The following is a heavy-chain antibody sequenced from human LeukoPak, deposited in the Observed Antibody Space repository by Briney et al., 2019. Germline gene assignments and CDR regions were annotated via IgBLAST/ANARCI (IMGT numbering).Heavy chain of an antibody. CDR3: ARNAPLYHCFDP. J-gene: IGHJ5*02. CDR2: IYSSGST. V-gene: IGHV4-4*07. D-gene: IGHD2-2*02. CDR1: GGSISSYY. Sequence: PSETLSLTCSVSGGSISSYYWSWIRQPAGKGLEWIGRIYSSGSTIYSPSLKSRVTMSVDTSKNQFSLKLGSLTAADTAVYYRARNAPLYHCFDPWGQGTLVTVSS.